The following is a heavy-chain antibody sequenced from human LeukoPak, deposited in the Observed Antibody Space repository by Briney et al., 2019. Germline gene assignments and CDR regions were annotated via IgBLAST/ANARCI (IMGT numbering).Heavy chain of an antibody. CDR2: IYYSGTT. D-gene: IGHD1-14*01. CDR3: ARGEPYYFDY. Sequence: KPSQTLSLTCTVSGGSISSGTYYWSRIRQHPGKGLEWIAYIYYSGTTYYNPSLKSRATISVDTSKNQFSLKLSSVTAADTAVYYCARGEPYYFDYWGQGTLVTVSS. V-gene: IGHV4-31*03. CDR1: GGSISSGTYY. J-gene: IGHJ4*02.